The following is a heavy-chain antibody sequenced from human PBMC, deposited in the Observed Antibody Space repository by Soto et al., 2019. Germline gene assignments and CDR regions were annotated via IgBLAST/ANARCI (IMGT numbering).Heavy chain of an antibody. CDR3: ARDIPFVTGYHIGLDY. Sequence: SETLSLTCTVSGGSLRGLYWNWIRHPPGKGLEWIWNVYDIATPNSTTSLKSLVTLSADTSKNQNSPKLSSVTTADTAVYFCARDIPFVTGYHIGLDYCGQGDLVTVS. J-gene: IGHJ4*01. CDR2: VYDIATP. V-gene: IGHV4-59*11. D-gene: IGHD3-9*01. CDR1: GGSLRGLY.